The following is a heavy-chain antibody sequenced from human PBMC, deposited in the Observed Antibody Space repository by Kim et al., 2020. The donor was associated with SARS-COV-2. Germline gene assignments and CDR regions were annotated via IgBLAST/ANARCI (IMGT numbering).Heavy chain of an antibody. V-gene: IGHV3-66*01. CDR1: GFTVSSNY. CDR3: AREWESWGLPLDI. J-gene: IGHJ3*02. D-gene: IGHD2-21*01. CDR2: IYAGGNT. Sequence: GGSLRLSCAASGFTVSSNYMSWVRQAPGKGLEWVSLIYAGGNTYYADSVKGRFIISRDTSKNTLYLQMNSLRAQDTAVYYCAREWESWGLPLDIWGQGT.